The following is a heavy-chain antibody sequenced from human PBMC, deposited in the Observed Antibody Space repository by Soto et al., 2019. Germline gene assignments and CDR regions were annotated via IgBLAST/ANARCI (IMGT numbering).Heavy chain of an antibody. Sequence: QVQLVESGGGVVQPGRSLRLSCAASGFTFSSYAMHWVRQAPGKGLEWVAVISYDGSNKYYADSVKGRFTISRDNSKNTLYLQMNSLRAEDTAVYYCARDGTGGDHYYYDYGMDVW. J-gene: IGHJ6*01. CDR1: GFTFSSYA. CDR3: ARDGTGGDHYYYDYGMDV. D-gene: IGHD1-1*01. V-gene: IGHV3-30-3*01. CDR2: ISYDGSNK.